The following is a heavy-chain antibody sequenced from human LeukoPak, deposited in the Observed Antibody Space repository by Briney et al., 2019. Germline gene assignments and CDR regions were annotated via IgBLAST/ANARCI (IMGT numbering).Heavy chain of an antibody. D-gene: IGHD3-10*01. J-gene: IGHJ4*02. CDR3: AKSLYERFGGNFDY. CDR1: GFTFISYG. V-gene: IGHV3-30*18. Sequence: GGYLLHSCSTSGFTFISYGMPSVPQAPAKGLERVPVIPYDGSKKYYADSVKGRFTISRDNSKNTLYLQMNSLRAEDTAVYYCAKSLYERFGGNFDYWGQGTLVTVSS. CDR2: IPYDGSKK.